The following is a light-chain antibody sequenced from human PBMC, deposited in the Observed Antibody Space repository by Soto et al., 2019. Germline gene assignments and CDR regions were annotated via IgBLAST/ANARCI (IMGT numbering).Light chain of an antibody. Sequence: QSVLTQPRAVSGSPGQSVTISCTGTGNDVGAYNYVSWYQQHPGRPPKLLIYGVVRWPSGVPDRFSGSKSGNTASLTISGLQAEDEADYYCTSYPSKKSRVFGTGTKVNGL. CDR1: GNDVGAYNY. CDR2: GVV. V-gene: IGLV2-11*01. J-gene: IGLJ1*01. CDR3: TSYPSKKSRV.